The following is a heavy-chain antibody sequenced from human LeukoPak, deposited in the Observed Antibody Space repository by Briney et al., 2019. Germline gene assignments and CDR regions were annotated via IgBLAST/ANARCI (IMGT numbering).Heavy chain of an antibody. D-gene: IGHD5-12*01. CDR2: ISSSSSYI. Sequence: SGGSLRLSCAASGFTFSSYSMNWVRQAPGKGLEWVSSISSSSSYIYYADSVKGRFTISRDNAKNSLYLKMNSLRAEDTAVYYCARDLLWKGPTSGMDVWGKGTTVTVSS. CDR3: ARDLLWKGPTSGMDV. CDR1: GFTFSSYS. J-gene: IGHJ6*04. V-gene: IGHV3-21*01.